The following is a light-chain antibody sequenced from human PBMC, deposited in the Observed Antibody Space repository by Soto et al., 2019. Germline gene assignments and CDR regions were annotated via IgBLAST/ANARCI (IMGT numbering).Light chain of an antibody. Sequence: QAVVTQPPSASGTPGQRGTISCSGSSSNIESNYVYWYQQLPGTAPRLLIYRNNQRPSGVPDRFSGSKSGTSASLAISALRSEDEADYYCTVWDDSLRGRLFGGGTKLTVL. CDR2: RNN. V-gene: IGLV1-47*01. J-gene: IGLJ2*01. CDR1: SSNIESNY. CDR3: TVWDDSLRGRL.